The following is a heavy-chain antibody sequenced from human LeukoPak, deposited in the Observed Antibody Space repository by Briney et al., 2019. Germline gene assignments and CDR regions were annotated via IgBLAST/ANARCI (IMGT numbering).Heavy chain of an antibody. CDR2: ISSGGTTM. J-gene: IGHJ4*02. CDR1: GFTFSSFE. V-gene: IGHV3-48*03. Sequence: GGSLRLSCAASGFTFSSFEMNWVRQAPGKGLEWVSYISSGGTTMYYADSVKGRFTISRDNSKNTLYVQMNSLRPEDTAVYYCAREEGSCSGGSCSFDYWGQGTPVTVSS. CDR3: AREEGSCSGGSCSFDY. D-gene: IGHD2-15*01.